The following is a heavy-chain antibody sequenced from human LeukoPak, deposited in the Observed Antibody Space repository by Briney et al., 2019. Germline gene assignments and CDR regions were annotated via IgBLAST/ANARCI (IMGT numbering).Heavy chain of an antibody. CDR1: GYTFTSYG. CDR2: ISAYNGNT. D-gene: IGHD3-22*01. J-gene: IGHJ4*02. V-gene: IGHV1-18*01. CDR3: ARDRGDDSSGYYIDY. Sequence: ASVKLSCKATGYTFTSYGITWVRQAPGQGLEWMGWISAYNGNTNYAQKLQDRVTMTTDTSTSTAYMELRSLRSDDTAVYYCARDRGDDSSGYYIDYWGQGTLVTVSS.